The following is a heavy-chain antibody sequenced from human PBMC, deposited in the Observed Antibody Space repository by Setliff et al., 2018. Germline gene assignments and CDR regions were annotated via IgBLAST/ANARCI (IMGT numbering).Heavy chain of an antibody. D-gene: IGHD6-13*01. V-gene: IGHV1-46*01. Sequence: ASVKVSCQAGGYTFTSYYMYWVRQAPGQGLEWMGTINTGGCSASIVDQFQGRVTMTSDTSTRTVYMELNSLRSDDTAVYFCARGGVAAAGKKGVFEHWGQGTLVTVSS. J-gene: IGHJ4*02. CDR1: GYTFTSYY. CDR2: INTGGCSA. CDR3: ARGGVAAAGKKGVFEH.